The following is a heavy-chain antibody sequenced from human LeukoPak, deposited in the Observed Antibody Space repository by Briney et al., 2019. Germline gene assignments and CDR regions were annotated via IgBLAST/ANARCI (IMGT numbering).Heavy chain of an antibody. Sequence: PGRSLRLSCAASGFTFSSYAMHWVRQAPGKGLEWVAVISYDRSNKYYADSVKGRFTISRDNSKNTLYLQMNSLRAEDTAVYYCARVGQSSWYYFDYWGQGTLVTVSS. D-gene: IGHD6-13*01. V-gene: IGHV3-30-3*01. CDR3: ARVGQSSWYYFDY. J-gene: IGHJ4*02. CDR2: ISYDRSNK. CDR1: GFTFSSYA.